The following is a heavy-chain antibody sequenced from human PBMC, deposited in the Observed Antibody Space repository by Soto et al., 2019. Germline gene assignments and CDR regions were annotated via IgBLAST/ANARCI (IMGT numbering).Heavy chain of an antibody. V-gene: IGHV5-10-1*01. CDR1: GYSFTSYW. Sequence: ASLKISCKGSGYSFTSYWISWVRQMPGKGLEWMGRIDPSDSYTNYSPSFQGHVTISADKSISTAYLQWSSLKASDTAMYYCGAFPIYSYGSADYYGMDVWGQGTTVTVSS. J-gene: IGHJ6*02. D-gene: IGHD5-18*01. CDR2: IDPSDSYT. CDR3: GAFPIYSYGSADYYGMDV.